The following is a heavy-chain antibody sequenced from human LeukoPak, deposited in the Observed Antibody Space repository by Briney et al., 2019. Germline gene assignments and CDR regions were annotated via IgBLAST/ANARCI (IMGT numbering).Heavy chain of an antibody. Sequence: PSETLSLTCTVSGGSISSYYWSWIRQPPGKGLEWIGYIYYSGSTNYNPSLKSRVTISVDTSKNQFSLKLSSVTAADTAVYYCARREYYYDSSGYSLGRHFDYWGQGTLVTVSS. V-gene: IGHV4-59*12. CDR1: GGSISSYY. D-gene: IGHD3-22*01. J-gene: IGHJ4*02. CDR3: ARREYYYDSSGYSLGRHFDY. CDR2: IYYSGST.